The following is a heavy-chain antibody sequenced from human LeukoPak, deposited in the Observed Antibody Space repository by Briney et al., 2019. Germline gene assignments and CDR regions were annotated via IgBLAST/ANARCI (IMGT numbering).Heavy chain of an antibody. D-gene: IGHD3-10*01. J-gene: IGHJ4*02. CDR1: GGSISSGDYY. Sequence: PSETLSLTCTVSGGSISSGDYYWSWIRQPPGKGLEWIGYIYYSGSTYYNPSLKSRVTISVDTSKNQFSLKLSSVTAADTAVYYCARAPSMVRGVIQVPPFDYWGQGTLVTVSS. CDR3: ARAPSMVRGVIQVPPFDY. V-gene: IGHV4-30-4*01. CDR2: IYYSGST.